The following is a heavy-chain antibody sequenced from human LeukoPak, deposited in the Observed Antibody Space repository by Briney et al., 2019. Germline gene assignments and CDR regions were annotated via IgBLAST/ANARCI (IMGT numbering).Heavy chain of an antibody. Sequence: EASVKVSCKASGYTFTGYYMHWVRQAPGQGLEWMGWINPNSGGTNYAQKFQGRVTMTRDTSISTAYMELNRLRSDDTAVYYCARVAGTYYYDSSAYYLKSPFDYWGQGTLVTVSS. CDR3: ARVAGTYYYDSSAYYLKSPFDY. CDR2: INPNSGGT. V-gene: IGHV1-2*02. J-gene: IGHJ4*02. D-gene: IGHD3-22*01. CDR1: GYTFTGYY.